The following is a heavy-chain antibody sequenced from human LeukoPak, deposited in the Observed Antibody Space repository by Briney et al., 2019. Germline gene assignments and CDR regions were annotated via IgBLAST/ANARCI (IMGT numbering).Heavy chain of an antibody. J-gene: IGHJ3*02. V-gene: IGHV1-69*13. CDR3: ASPAVTAPGAFDI. CDR1: GYTFTSYG. CDR2: IIPIFGTA. Sequence: SVKVSCKASGYTFTSYGISWVRQAPGQGLEWMGGIIPIFGTANYAQKFQGRVTITADESTSTAYMELSSLRSEDTAVYYCASPAVTAPGAFDIWGQGTMVTVSS. D-gene: IGHD2-21*02.